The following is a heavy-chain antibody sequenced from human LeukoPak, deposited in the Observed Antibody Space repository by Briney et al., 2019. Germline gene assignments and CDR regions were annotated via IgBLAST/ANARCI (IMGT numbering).Heavy chain of an antibody. CDR1: GFTFSSYG. D-gene: IGHD2-2*02. Sequence: PGGSLRLSCAASGFTFSSYGMYWVRQAPGKGLEWVAFIRYDGSNKYYADSVKGRFTISRDNSKNTLYLQMNSLRAEDTAVYYCAKMDEYCSSTSCYIWGQGTLVTVSS. J-gene: IGHJ4*02. V-gene: IGHV3-30*02. CDR2: IRYDGSNK. CDR3: AKMDEYCSSTSCYI.